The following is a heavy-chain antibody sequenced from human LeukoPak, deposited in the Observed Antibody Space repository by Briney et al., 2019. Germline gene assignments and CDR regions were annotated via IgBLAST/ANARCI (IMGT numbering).Heavy chain of an antibody. CDR1: GDSGSSNSAA. Sequence: SQTLSLTCAISGDSGSSNSAAWNWIRQSPSRGLEWLGRTYYRSKWYNDYAVSVKSRITINPDTSKNQFSLQLNSVTPEDTAVYYCARAPYYYGSGSYPDYWGQGTLVTVSS. CDR2: TYYRSKWYN. CDR3: ARAPYYYGSGSYPDY. J-gene: IGHJ4*02. D-gene: IGHD3-10*01. V-gene: IGHV6-1*01.